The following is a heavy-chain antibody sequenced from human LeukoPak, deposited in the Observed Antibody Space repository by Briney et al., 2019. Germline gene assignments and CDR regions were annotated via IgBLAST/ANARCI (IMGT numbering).Heavy chain of an antibody. CDR3: ARDSRGSSFRTFDY. V-gene: IGHV3-48*04. CDR2: ISSSSSTI. Sequence: QTGGSLRLSCAASGFTFSSYSMNWVRQAPGKGLEWVSYISSSSSTIYYADSVKGRFTISRDNAKNSLYLQMNSLRAEDTAVYYCARDSRGSSFRTFDYWGQGTLVTVSS. D-gene: IGHD6-13*01. CDR1: GFTFSSYS. J-gene: IGHJ4*02.